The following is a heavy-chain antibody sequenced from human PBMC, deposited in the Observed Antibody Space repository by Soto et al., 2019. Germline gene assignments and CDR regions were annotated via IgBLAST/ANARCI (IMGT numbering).Heavy chain of an antibody. CDR2: ISTSGSTI. J-gene: IGHJ4*02. Sequence: EEQLVESGGGLVQPGGSLRLSCAASGFSFNTYEMNWVRQAPGKGLEWVSYISTSGSTIYYADSVKGRFTISRDNGKNSLYLQMNSLRAEDTAVYYCAYGGSCDYWGQGTQVTVSS. V-gene: IGHV3-48*03. CDR1: GFSFNTYE. D-gene: IGHD1-26*01. CDR3: AYGGSCDY.